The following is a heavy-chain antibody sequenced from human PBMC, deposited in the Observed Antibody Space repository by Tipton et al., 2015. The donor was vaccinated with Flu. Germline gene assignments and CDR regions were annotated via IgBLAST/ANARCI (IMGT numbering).Heavy chain of an antibody. Sequence: SLRLSCAASGFTFSSYWMHWVRQAPGKGLVWVSRINRDGNSTTYADSVKGRFTISRDNAKNTLYLQMNSLRAEDTAVYYCAKDGWDSSGWYPFDHWGQGTLVTVSA. V-gene: IGHV3-74*01. CDR3: AKDGWDSSGWYPFDH. D-gene: IGHD6-19*01. CDR1: GFTFSSYW. J-gene: IGHJ4*02. CDR2: INRDGNST.